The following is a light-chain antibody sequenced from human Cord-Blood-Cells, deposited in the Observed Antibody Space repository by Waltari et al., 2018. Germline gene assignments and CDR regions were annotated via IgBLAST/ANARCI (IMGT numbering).Light chain of an antibody. V-gene: IGLV2-18*02. CDR1: SSDVGSYNR. CDR2: EVS. Sequence: QSALTQPPSVSGPPGQSVTISCTGTSSDVGSYNRVSCYQQPPGTAPNLMIYEVSDRPSGVPDRFSGSKSGNTASLTISGLQAEDEADYYCSSYTSSSTFHVVFGGGTKLTVL. CDR3: SSYTSSSTFHVV. J-gene: IGLJ2*01.